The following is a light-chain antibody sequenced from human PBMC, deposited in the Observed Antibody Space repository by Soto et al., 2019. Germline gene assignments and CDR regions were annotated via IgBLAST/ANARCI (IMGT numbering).Light chain of an antibody. CDR1: NIGSKS. V-gene: IGLV3-21*04. Sequence: SYELTQPPSVSGAPGKTARITCGGNNIGSKSVHWYQQKPGQAPVLVIYYDSDLPSGIPERCSGSNSGNTATLTISSVEAGDEDDYYYQVWDSSSDPVVFGGGTKLTVL. CDR3: QVWDSSSDPVV. CDR2: YDS. J-gene: IGLJ2*01.